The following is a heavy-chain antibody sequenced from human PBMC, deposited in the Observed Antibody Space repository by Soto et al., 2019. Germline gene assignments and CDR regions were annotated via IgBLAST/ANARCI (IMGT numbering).Heavy chain of an antibody. CDR1: GDSVSSNSAA. D-gene: IGHD6-19*01. Sequence: SQTLSLTCVISGDSVSSNSAAWNWIRQSPSRGLEWLGRTYYRSKWYNDYAVSVKGRVTINPDTSKNQFSLQLNSVTPEDTAVYYCVRDLVAVAGGRFDYWGQGTLVTVS. V-gene: IGHV6-1*01. J-gene: IGHJ4*02. CDR2: TYYRSKWYN. CDR3: VRDLVAVAGGRFDY.